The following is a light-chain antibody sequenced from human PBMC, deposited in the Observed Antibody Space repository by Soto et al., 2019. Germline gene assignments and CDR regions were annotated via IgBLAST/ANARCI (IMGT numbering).Light chain of an antibody. CDR3: QQRRDWPCT. CDR2: DAS. CDR1: QSVSTY. Sequence: EIVLTHFPLTLSLSNGERSTLTSSAGQSVSTYAACYRLRPGQAPRLVFFDASRRASGIPARLSGSGSGTDFTLTISSLEPEDFATYYCQQRRDWPCTFGQGTKVDIK. J-gene: IGKJ1*01. V-gene: IGKV3-11*01.